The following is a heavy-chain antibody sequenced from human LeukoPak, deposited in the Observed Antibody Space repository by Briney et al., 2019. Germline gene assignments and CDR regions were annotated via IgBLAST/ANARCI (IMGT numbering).Heavy chain of an antibody. CDR2: INPNSGGT. D-gene: IGHD4-17*01. J-gene: IGHJ4*02. V-gene: IGHV1-2*02. Sequence: GASVKVSCKTSGYSFTAFYIHWVRQAPGQGLEWMGWINPNSGGTNYAQNFQGRVTMTRDTSISTAYVEVSRLTYDDTAIYYCARGSWATVTIAGPHDYWGQGTLVTVSS. CDR3: ARGSWATVTIAGPHDY. CDR1: GYSFTAFY.